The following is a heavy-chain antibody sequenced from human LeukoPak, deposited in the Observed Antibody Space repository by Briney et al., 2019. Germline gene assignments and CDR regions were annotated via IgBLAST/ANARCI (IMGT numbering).Heavy chain of an antibody. CDR1: GGSISSSSYY. CDR3: ARGGGGYYRWFDP. CDR2: IYYSGST. J-gene: IGHJ5*02. Sequence: SETLSLTCTVSGGSISSSSYYWGWIRQPPGKGLEWIGSIYYSGSTYYNPSLKSRVTISVDTSKNQFSLKLSSVTAADTAVYYCARGGGGYYRWFDPWGQGTLVTVSS. D-gene: IGHD1-26*01. V-gene: IGHV4-39*07.